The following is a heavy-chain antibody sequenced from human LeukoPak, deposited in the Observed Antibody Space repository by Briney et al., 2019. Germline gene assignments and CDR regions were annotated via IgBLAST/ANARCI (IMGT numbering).Heavy chain of an antibody. V-gene: IGHV3-30*19. J-gene: IGHJ4*02. CDR3: ARGHYEGFDY. D-gene: IGHD3-22*01. CDR2: IWSDGSNK. CDR1: GFTFSGYG. Sequence: PGKSLRLSCAASGFTFSGYGMHGVRQAPGKGLEGVAVIWSDGSNKYYADSVKGRFTISRDNSKNTLYLQMNSLRAEDTAVYYCARGHYEGFDYWGQGTLVTVSS.